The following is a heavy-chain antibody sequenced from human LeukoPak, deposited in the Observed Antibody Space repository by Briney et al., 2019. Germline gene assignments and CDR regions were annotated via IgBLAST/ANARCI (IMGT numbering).Heavy chain of an antibody. CDR3: ARSEGYGSGIPYWYFDL. D-gene: IGHD3-10*01. J-gene: IGHJ2*01. CDR2: IYYSGST. Sequence: ASETLSLTCTVSGGSISSSSYYWGWIRQPPGKGLEWIGSIYYSGSTYYNPSLKSRVTISVDTSKNQSSLKLSSVTAADTAVYYCARSEGYGSGIPYWYFDLWGRGTLVTVSS. CDR1: GGSISSSSYY. V-gene: IGHV4-39*07.